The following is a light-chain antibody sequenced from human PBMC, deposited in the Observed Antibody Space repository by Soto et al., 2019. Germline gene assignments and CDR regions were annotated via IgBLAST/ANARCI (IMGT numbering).Light chain of an antibody. CDR3: QQYGSSLWT. CDR2: DAS. Sequence: EIVLTQSTAPLSLSPGERATPSCRASQSVSSYLAWYQQKPGQAPRLLIYDASNRATGIPDRFSGSGSGTDFTLTISRLEPEDVAVYYCQQYGSSLWTLGQGTKVDIK. J-gene: IGKJ1*01. V-gene: IGKV3-20*01. CDR1: QSVSSY.